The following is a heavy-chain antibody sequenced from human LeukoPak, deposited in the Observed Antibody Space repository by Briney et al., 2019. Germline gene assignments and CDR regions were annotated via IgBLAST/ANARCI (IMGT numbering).Heavy chain of an antibody. D-gene: IGHD1-26*01. CDR1: GYTFTSHA. J-gene: IGHJ4*02. V-gene: IGHV1-3*01. Sequence: ASVKVSCKASGYTFTSHAMHWVRQAPGQRLEWMGWINAGNGNTKYSQKFQGRVTITRDTSASTAYMELSSLRSEDTAVYYCARSPSAVGGSYWGQGTLVTVSS. CDR2: INAGNGNT. CDR3: ARSPSAVGGSY.